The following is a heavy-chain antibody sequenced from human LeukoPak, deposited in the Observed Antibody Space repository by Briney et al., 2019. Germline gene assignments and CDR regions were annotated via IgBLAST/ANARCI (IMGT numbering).Heavy chain of an antibody. V-gene: IGHV4-34*01. J-gene: IGHJ5*02. Sequence: SETLSLTCTVSGGSISSYYWSWIRQPPGKGLEWIGEINHSGSTNYNPSLKSRVTISVDTSKKNFSLKLSSVTAADTAVYYCVRGNGYCSGGSCYNWFDPWGQGTLVTVSS. CDR3: VRGNGYCSGGSCYNWFDP. CDR1: GGSISSYY. CDR2: INHSGST. D-gene: IGHD2-15*01.